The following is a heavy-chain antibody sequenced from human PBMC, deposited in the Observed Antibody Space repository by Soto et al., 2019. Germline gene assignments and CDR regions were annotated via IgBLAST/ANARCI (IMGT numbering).Heavy chain of an antibody. CDR1: GGTFSSLD. J-gene: IGHJ6*02. V-gene: IGHV1-69*06. Sequence: QVQLVQSGAEVKKPGSSVKVSCKASGGTFSSLDINWVRQAPGQGHEWMGGIIPISETTNYAQIFQGRVSIVADKSTSTAYQELSHLRSEDTAVYYCARALLSHSYDSGGYDSYFHAMDVWGQGTPVTVSS. D-gene: IGHD3-22*01. CDR2: IIPISETT. CDR3: ARALLSHSYDSGGYDSYFHAMDV.